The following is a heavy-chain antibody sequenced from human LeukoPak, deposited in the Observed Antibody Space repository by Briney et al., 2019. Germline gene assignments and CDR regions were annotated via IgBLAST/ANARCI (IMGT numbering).Heavy chain of an antibody. CDR3: ARINSYYYYMDV. CDR2: IYSGGST. CDR1: GFTVSSNY. V-gene: IGHV3-53*01. Sequence: PGGSLRLSCAASGFTVSSNYMSWVRQAPGKGLEWVSVIYSGGSTYYADSVKGRFTISRDNSKNTLYLQTNSLRAEDTAVYYCARINSYYYYMDVWGKGTTVTVSS. J-gene: IGHJ6*03.